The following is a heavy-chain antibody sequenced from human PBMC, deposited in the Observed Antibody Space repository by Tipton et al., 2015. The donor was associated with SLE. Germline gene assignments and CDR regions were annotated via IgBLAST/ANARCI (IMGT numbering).Heavy chain of an antibody. CDR1: GGSISSYY. D-gene: IGHD6-6*01. V-gene: IGHV4-34*01. CDR2: INHSGST. Sequence: TLSLTCTVSGGSISSYYWSWIRQPPGKGLEWIGEINHSGSTNYNPSLKSRVTISVDTSKNQFSLKLSSVTAADTAVYYCAREDSSSSMDYWGQGTLVTVSS. J-gene: IGHJ4*02. CDR3: AREDSSSSMDY.